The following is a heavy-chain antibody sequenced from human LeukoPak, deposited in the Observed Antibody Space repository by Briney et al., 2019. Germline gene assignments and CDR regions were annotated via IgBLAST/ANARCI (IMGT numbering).Heavy chain of an antibody. V-gene: IGHV4-34*01. CDR2: INHSGST. Sequence: SEILSLTCAVYGGSFSGYYWSWIRQPPGKGLEWIGEINHSGSTNYNPSLKSRVTISVDTSKNQFSLKLSSVTAADTAVYYCARGGEYYYDSSGYYTKTYYFDYWGQGTLVTVSS. CDR3: ARGGEYYYDSSGYYTKTYYFDY. D-gene: IGHD3-22*01. CDR1: GGSFSGYY. J-gene: IGHJ4*02.